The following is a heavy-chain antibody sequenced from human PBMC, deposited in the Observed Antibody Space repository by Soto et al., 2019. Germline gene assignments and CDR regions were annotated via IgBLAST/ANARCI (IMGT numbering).Heavy chain of an antibody. Sequence: KTSETLSLTCTVSGASISSGDCYWSWIRQPPGKGLEWIGNIYHSGSTYYNPSLKSRITISIDTSKNQFSLKLSSVTAADTAVYYCARARENPVSAALWSWFDPWGQGTLVTVSS. CDR3: ARARENPVSAALWSWFDP. D-gene: IGHD2-2*01. V-gene: IGHV4-30-4*01. CDR2: IYHSGST. J-gene: IGHJ5*02. CDR1: GASISSGDCY.